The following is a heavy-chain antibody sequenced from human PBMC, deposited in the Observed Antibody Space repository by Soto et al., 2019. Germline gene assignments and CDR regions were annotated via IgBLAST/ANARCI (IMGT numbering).Heavy chain of an antibody. CDR2: ISAYNGNT. CDR3: ARDRFIAAVTYYYYGMDV. J-gene: IGHJ6*02. Sequence: ASVKVSCKASGYTFTSYGISWVRQAPGQGLEWMGWISAYNGNTNYAQKLQGRVTMTTDTSTSTAYMELRSLRSDDTAVYYCARDRFIAAVTYYYYGMDVWGQGNTVTV. CDR1: GYTFTSYG. V-gene: IGHV1-18*01. D-gene: IGHD6-25*01.